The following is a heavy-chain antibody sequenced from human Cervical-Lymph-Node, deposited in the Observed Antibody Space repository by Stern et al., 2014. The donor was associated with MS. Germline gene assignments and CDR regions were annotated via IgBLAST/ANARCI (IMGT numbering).Heavy chain of an antibody. V-gene: IGHV1-2*06. J-gene: IGHJ4*02. D-gene: IGHD6-19*01. CDR2: INPNSGGT. Sequence: VQLVESGAEVKKPGASVKVSCKASGYSFTAYYIHWVRQAPGQGLEWMGRINPNSGGTNYAQRFQGRVTMTRDTSISTAYMELNRLRNDDTALYYCARVHRYSSGWYINFWGQGTLVTVSS. CDR1: GYSFTAYY. CDR3: ARVHRYSSGWYINF.